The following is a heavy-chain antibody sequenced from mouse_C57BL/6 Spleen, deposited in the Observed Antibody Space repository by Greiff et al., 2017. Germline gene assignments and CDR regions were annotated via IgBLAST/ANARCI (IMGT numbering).Heavy chain of an antibody. CDR2: IDPETGGT. Sequence: VKLVESGAELVRPGASVTLSCKASGYTFTDYEMHWVKQTPVHGLEWIGAIDPETGGTAYNQKFKGKAILTADKSSSTAYMELRSLTSEDSAVYYCTRSPGGGYFDYWGQGTTLTVSS. D-gene: IGHD4-1*01. CDR1: GYTFTDYE. V-gene: IGHV1-15*01. CDR3: TRSPGGGYFDY. J-gene: IGHJ2*01.